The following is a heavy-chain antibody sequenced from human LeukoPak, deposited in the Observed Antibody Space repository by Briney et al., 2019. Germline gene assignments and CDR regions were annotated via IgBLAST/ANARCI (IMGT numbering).Heavy chain of an antibody. V-gene: IGHV1-18*01. D-gene: IGHD3-22*01. J-gene: IGHJ4*02. Sequence: ASVKVSCKASGYTFTSYGISWVRQAPGQGLEWMGWISAYNGNTNYAQKLQGRVTMTTDTSTSTAYMGLRSLRSDDTAVYYCARDDGYYYDSSGYQFDYWGQGTLVTVSS. CDR2: ISAYNGNT. CDR1: GYTFTSYG. CDR3: ARDDGYYYDSSGYQFDY.